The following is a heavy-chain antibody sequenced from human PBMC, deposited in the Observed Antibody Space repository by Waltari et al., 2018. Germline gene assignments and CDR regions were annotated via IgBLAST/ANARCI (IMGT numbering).Heavy chain of an antibody. CDR3: ARHRLGYCSGGSCYPYYFDY. J-gene: IGHJ4*02. CDR2: INLSGST. V-gene: IGHV4-34*01. CDR1: GGSLSGYY. D-gene: IGHD2-15*01. Sequence: QVQLQQWGAGLLKPSETLSLTCAVYGGSLSGYYWSWIRQPPGKGLEWIGEINLSGSTNYNPSLKSRVTISVDTSKNQFSLKLSSVTAADTAVYYCARHRLGYCSGGSCYPYYFDYWGQGTLVTVSS.